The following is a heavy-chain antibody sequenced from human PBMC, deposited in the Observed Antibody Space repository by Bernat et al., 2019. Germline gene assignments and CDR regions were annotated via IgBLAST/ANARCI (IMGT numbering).Heavy chain of an antibody. D-gene: IGHD6-19*01. J-gene: IGHJ4*02. V-gene: IGHV3-7*03. CDR3: ASTGYSGGWHPFVS. Sequence: EVQLVESGGGLVQPGESLRLSCAASGFTFSSSWMNWVRQAPGKGLEWVANIKQDGSEKSYVDSVKGRFTISRDNAKDSLYLQMNSLRAEDTAVYYCASTGYSGGWHPFVSWGQGTLVTVSS. CDR2: IKQDGSEK. CDR1: GFTFSSSW.